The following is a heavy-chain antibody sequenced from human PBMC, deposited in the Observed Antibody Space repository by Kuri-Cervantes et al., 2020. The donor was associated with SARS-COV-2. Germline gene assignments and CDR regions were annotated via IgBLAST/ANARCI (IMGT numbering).Heavy chain of an antibody. Sequence: GESLKLSCAVSGFTVSRSYMSWVRQAPGKGLEWVSIIYRGGTTYYADSVKGRFTISRDISKDTVYLQMDTLRAEDTAVYYCARHRDFWNDGMDVWGQGTTVTVSS. V-gene: IGHV3-53*01. J-gene: IGHJ6*02. CDR1: GFTVSRSY. CDR2: IYRGGTT. D-gene: IGHD3-3*01. CDR3: ARHRDFWNDGMDV.